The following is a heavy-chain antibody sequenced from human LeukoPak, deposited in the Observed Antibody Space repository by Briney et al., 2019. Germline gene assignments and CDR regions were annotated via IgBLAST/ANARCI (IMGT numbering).Heavy chain of an antibody. V-gene: IGHV3-23*01. Sequence: GGSLRLSCAASGFTFSSYSMSWVRQAPGKGLEWVSAISGGGGSTYYADSVKGRFTVSRDRSKKTLYLQMNSLRADDTAVYYCAKDLGEVPLELDYWGQGTQVTVSS. CDR2: ISGGGGST. CDR3: AKDLGEVPLELDY. D-gene: IGHD1-1*01. CDR1: GFTFSSYS. J-gene: IGHJ4*02.